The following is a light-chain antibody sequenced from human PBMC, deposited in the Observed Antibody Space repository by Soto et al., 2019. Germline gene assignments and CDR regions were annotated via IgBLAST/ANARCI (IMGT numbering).Light chain of an antibody. J-gene: IGKJ1*01. CDR3: QQSYNTPRA. Sequence: DIQMTQSPSSLSASVGDRVSITCRASQTISNYLIWYQQKPGKAPNLLIYAASTLQSGVPSRFSGSGSGTNCTLTISSLQSEDFATYYCQQSYNTPRAFGQGTKVEIK. CDR1: QTISNY. CDR2: AAS. V-gene: IGKV1-39*01.